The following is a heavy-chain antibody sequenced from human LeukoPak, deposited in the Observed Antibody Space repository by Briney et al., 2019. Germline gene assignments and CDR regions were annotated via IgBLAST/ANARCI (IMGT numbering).Heavy chain of an antibody. CDR2: IYYSGST. Sequence: PSETLSLTCTVSGGSISSSSYYWGWIRQPPGKGLEWIGSIYYSGSTCYNPSLKSRVTISVDTSKNQFSLKLSSVTAADTAVYYCARAPNYGLVPFDPWGQGTLVTVSS. D-gene: IGHD4-17*01. CDR1: GGSISSSSYY. V-gene: IGHV4-39*01. CDR3: ARAPNYGLVPFDP. J-gene: IGHJ5*02.